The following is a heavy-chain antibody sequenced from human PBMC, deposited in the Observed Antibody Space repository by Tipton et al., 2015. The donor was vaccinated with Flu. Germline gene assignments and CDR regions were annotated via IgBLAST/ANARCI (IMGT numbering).Heavy chain of an antibody. Sequence: TLSLTCTVSGGSISSSSYYWGWIRQPPGKGLEWIGNIYYSGTTKYTPSLKSRLSMSVDTSKNLFSLNLSSVTAADTAVYYCARSRGIEAEAGVWVYWGQGTLVTVSS. CDR1: GGSISSSSYY. V-gene: IGHV4-39*07. CDR2: IYYSGTT. J-gene: IGHJ4*02. CDR3: ARSRGIEAEAGVWVY. D-gene: IGHD6-13*01.